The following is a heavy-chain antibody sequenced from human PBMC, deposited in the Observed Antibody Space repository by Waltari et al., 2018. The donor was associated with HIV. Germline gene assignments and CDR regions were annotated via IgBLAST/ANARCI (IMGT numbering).Heavy chain of an antibody. V-gene: IGHV3-30*02. D-gene: IGHD3-10*01. CDR2: IRYDGSTK. Sequence: QVHLVESGGGVVQPGGSLRLSCGASGFSFRPYGMHWVRQGPGKGLEWVAFIRYDGSTKYYVDSVKGRFTISRDNSNNTLYLQMNSLRAEDTAVYYCAKGEWFGELIGPDYWGQGTLVTVSS. CDR3: AKGEWFGELIGPDY. J-gene: IGHJ4*02. CDR1: GFSFRPYG.